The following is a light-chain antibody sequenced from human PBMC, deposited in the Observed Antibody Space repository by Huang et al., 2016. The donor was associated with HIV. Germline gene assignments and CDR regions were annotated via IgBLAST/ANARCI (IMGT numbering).Light chain of an antibody. J-gene: IGKJ4*01. CDR1: QSVATY. CDR2: DAS. V-gene: IGKV3-11*01. Sequence: EIVLTQSPATLSLSPGERATLSCRASQSVATYLAWYQQTPGQAPRLLIYDASNRSTGIPARFSGSGSGTDFTLTISSLEPEDFAVYYCQQRGSWPLTFGGGTKVDI. CDR3: QQRGSWPLT.